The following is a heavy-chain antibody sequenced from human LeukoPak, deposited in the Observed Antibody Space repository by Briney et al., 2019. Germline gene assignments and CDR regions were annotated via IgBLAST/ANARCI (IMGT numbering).Heavy chain of an antibody. Sequence: GGSLRLSCAASGLTFSSQAMTWVRQAPGKGLEWVSAMSGSGDHIYYADSVKGRFTISRDNSRDTLYLQMNRLRAEDTAIYYCAIWFGELNYWGQGILVTVSS. J-gene: IGHJ4*02. CDR2: MSGSGDHI. V-gene: IGHV3-23*01. D-gene: IGHD3-10*01. CDR1: GLTFSSQA. CDR3: AIWFGELNY.